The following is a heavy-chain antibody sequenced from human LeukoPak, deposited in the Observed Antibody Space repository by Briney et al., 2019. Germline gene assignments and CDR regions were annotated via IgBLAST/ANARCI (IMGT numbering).Heavy chain of an antibody. Sequence: PGGSLRLSCAGSGFTFNNYAMSWVRRAPRKGLEWVSTVSNGGSSTYYADSVRGRFTVSRDNSKNTLYLQMNSPRAEDTATYYCALKGGHYYHFDAWGQGTLVTVSS. J-gene: IGHJ4*02. CDR2: VSNGGSST. CDR3: ALKGGHYYHFDA. V-gene: IGHV3-23*01. CDR1: GFTFNNYA. D-gene: IGHD3-22*01.